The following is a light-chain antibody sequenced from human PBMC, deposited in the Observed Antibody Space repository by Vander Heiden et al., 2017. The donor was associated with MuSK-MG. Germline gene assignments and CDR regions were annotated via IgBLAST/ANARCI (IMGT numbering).Light chain of an antibody. CDR2: DAS. CDR1: QSVRTY. Sequence: EIVLTQSPVTLSLSPGERATLSCRASQSVRTYLAWYQQKTGQAPRLLIYDASNRATGIPARFSGSASGTDFTLTISSLEPEDFAVYYCQQRDTWPLTFGGGTKVEIK. V-gene: IGKV3-11*01. J-gene: IGKJ4*01. CDR3: QQRDTWPLT.